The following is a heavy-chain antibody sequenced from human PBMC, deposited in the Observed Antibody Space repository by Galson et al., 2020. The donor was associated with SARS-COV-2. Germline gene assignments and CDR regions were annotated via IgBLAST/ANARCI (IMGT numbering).Heavy chain of an antibody. CDR2: ISYDGSNK. V-gene: IGHV3-30*04. Sequence: GGSLRLSCAASGFTFSSYAMHWVRQAPGKGLEWVAVISYDGSNKYYADSVKGRFTISRDNSKNTLYLQMNSLRAKDTAVYYCASSLVISFDYWGQGTLVTVSS. D-gene: IGHD3-9*01. J-gene: IGHJ4*02. CDR1: GFTFSSYA. CDR3: ASSLVISFDY.